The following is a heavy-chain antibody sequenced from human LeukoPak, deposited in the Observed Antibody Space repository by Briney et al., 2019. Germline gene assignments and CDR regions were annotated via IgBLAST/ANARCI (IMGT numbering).Heavy chain of an antibody. CDR1: GYRFTSFF. CDR2: IYPGDSET. Sequence: PGESLKISCKASGYRFTSFFIGWLRPLPGKGPGWMGIIYPGDSETRYSPSCQGQVTISADKSITTAYLQWSSLKASDTAIYYCARPGGSSSPAADLDYWGQGTLVTVSS. V-gene: IGHV5-51*01. J-gene: IGHJ4*03. CDR3: ARPGGSSSPAADLDY. D-gene: IGHD2-2*01.